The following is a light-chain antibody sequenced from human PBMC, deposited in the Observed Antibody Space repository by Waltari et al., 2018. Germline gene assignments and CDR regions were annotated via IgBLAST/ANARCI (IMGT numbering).Light chain of an antibody. V-gene: IGKV1-5*03. CDR2: KVS. Sequence: DIQLTQTPLTLSASVGDRVTITCRARQRISNWWAWYQQKPGKAPKLLIYKVSNLESGVPSRFIGSGSGTEYTLTISSLQPDDFATDYCQQHNSGSTFGQGTRLEIK. J-gene: IGKJ5*01. CDR1: QRISNW. CDR3: QQHNSGST.